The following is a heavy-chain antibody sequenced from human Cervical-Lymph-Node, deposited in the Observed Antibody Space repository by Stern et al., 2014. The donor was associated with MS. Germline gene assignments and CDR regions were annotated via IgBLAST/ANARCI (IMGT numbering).Heavy chain of an antibody. V-gene: IGHV3-7*01. CDR1: GFTFSSYW. CDR3: ARGRRDNNWSDP. Sequence: EMQLEESGGGLVQPGGSLRLSCEASGFTFSSYWMSWVRQATGKWLEWVANIKQDGSENYYVDPVKVREPISRENAKNELNLQMNSLRAEDTAVYYCARGRRDNNWSDPWGQGTLVTVSS. D-gene: IGHD2-21*01. J-gene: IGHJ5*02. CDR2: IKQDGSEN.